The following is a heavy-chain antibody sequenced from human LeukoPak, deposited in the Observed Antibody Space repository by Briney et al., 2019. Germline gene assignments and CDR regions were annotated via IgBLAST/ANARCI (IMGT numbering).Heavy chain of an antibody. CDR3: AREIRYFDWLAPYYFDY. D-gene: IGHD3-9*01. CDR2: IIPIFGTA. Sequence: SVKVSCKASGGTFSSYAISWVRQAPGQGLEWMGRIIPIFGTANYAQKFQGRVTITTDKSTSTAYMELSSLRSEDTAVYYCAREIRYFDWLAPYYFDYWGQGTLVTVSS. J-gene: IGHJ4*02. V-gene: IGHV1-69*05. CDR1: GGTFSSYA.